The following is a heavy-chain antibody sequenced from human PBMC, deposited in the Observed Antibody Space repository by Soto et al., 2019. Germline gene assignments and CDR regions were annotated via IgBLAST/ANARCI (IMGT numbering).Heavy chain of an antibody. V-gene: IGHV3-30-3*01. J-gene: IGHJ4*02. Sequence: QVQLVESGGGVVQPGRSLRLSCAASGFTFSSYAMHWVRQAPGKGLEWVAVISYDGSNKYYADSVKGRFTISRDNSKNMLYLQMTSMRAEDTAVYYCASPRLSSDGTTPIDYWGQGTLVTVSS. D-gene: IGHD1-1*01. CDR2: ISYDGSNK. CDR1: GFTFSSYA. CDR3: ASPRLSSDGTTPIDY.